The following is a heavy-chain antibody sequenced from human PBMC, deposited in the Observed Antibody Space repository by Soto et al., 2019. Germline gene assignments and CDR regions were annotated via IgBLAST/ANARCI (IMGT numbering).Heavy chain of an antibody. CDR3: WGAYYCYGMDV. J-gene: IGHJ6*02. CDR2: IIPIFGTA. Sequence: ASVKVSCKASGGTFSSYAISWVRQAPGQGLEWMGGIIPIFGTANYAQKFQGRVTITAEKSTSTAYMELSSLRSEDTAVYYCWGAYYCYGMDVWGQGTTVTVSS. CDR1: GGTFSSYA. V-gene: IGHV1-69*06.